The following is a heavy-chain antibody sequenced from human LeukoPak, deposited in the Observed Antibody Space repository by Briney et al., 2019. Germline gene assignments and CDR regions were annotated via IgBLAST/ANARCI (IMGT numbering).Heavy chain of an antibody. CDR1: GFTFSDYA. J-gene: IGHJ6*04. V-gene: IGHV3-33*08. CDR3: ARDIGYCSSTSCYRYGMDV. CDR2: IWYDGSNK. D-gene: IGHD2-2*01. Sequence: GGSLRLSCAASGFTFSDYAMSWVRQAPGKGLEWVAVIWYDGSNKYYADSVKGRFTISRDNSKNTLYLQMNSLRAEDTAVYYCARDIGYCSSTSCYRYGMDVWGKGTTVTVSS.